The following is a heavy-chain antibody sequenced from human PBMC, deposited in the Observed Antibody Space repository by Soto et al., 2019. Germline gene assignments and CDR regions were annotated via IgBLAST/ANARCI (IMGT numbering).Heavy chain of an antibody. CDR2: ISSSGYST. D-gene: IGHD2-21*02. CDR1: GFTFNNYA. CDR3: AKGSVVVAAKFDS. V-gene: IGHV3-23*01. Sequence: GGSLRPSCAASGFTFNNYAMSWVRQAPGKGLEWVSAISSSGYSTYYADSVKGRFTISRDNSKNTVYLQMNNLRAEDTAVYYCAKGSVVVAAKFDSWGQGTLVTVS. J-gene: IGHJ4*02.